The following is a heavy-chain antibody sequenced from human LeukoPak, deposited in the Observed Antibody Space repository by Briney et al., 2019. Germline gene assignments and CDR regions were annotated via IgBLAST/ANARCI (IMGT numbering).Heavy chain of an antibody. V-gene: IGHV5-51*01. CDR2: IYSGDLDT. D-gene: IGHD6-19*01. Sequence: GVCLQIYSKGSPYSSTSYWMGWVGHMTVKGMVWMGIIYSGDLDTRYSPSFQGQVTISADKSTSTAYLQWSSLKASDTTMYYCTRLGGVAGNRFDPWGEGTLVTVSS. CDR1: PYSSTSYW. J-gene: IGHJ5*02. CDR3: TRLGGVAGNRFDP.